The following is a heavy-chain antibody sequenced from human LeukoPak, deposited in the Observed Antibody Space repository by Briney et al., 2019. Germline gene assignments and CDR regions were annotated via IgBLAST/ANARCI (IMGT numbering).Heavy chain of an antibody. J-gene: IGHJ4*02. CDR2: ISGDGATT. V-gene: IGHV3-23*01. CDR1: GFPFSSYA. Sequence: GGSLRLSCAASGFPFSSYAMTWVRQAPGKGLEWVSSISGDGATTYHADSVKGRFTISRDTSKNTMYLQMNSLRADDTAIYYCAKYRGFGDSYDSWGQGTLVTVSS. CDR3: AKYRGFGDSYDS. D-gene: IGHD3-10*01.